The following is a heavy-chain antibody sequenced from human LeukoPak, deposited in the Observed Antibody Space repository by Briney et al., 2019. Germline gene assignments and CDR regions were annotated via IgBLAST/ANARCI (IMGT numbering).Heavy chain of an antibody. J-gene: IGHJ1*01. CDR2: ISYDGSNK. CDR1: GFTFSSYA. Sequence: GGSLRLSCAASGFTFSSYAMHWVRQAPGKGLEWVAVISYDGSNKYYADSVKGRFTFSRDNSKNTLYLQMNSLRAEDTAVYYCASCGGDCSSEYFQHWGQGTLVTVSS. D-gene: IGHD2-21*02. CDR3: ASCGGDCSSEYFQH. V-gene: IGHV3-30-3*01.